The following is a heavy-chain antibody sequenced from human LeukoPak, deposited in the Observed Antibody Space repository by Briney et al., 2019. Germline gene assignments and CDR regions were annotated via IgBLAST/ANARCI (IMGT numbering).Heavy chain of an antibody. J-gene: IGHJ4*02. CDR2: ISGSGGST. Sequence: PGGSLRLSCAASGFTFSSYGMSWVRQAPGKGLEWVSTISGSGGSTYYAGSVKGRFTISRDNSKNTLYLQMNSLRAEDTAVYYCAKAGRLRFLEWEIDYWGQGTLVTVSS. CDR1: GFTFSSYG. V-gene: IGHV3-23*01. D-gene: IGHD3-3*01. CDR3: AKAGRLRFLEWEIDY.